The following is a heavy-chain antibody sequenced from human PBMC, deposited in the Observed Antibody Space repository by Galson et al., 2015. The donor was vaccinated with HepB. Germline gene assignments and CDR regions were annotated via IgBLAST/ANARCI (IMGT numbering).Heavy chain of an antibody. CDR2: ISPHNRYT. CDR3: ARGALVVAVGATQNNWFDH. Sequence: SVKVSCKASGYTFSSYSITWVRQAPGQGLEWVGWISPHNRYTNYTQNFQGRVTMTTDTSTSTAYMELRSLRSDDTAVYYCARGALVVAVGATQNNWFDHWGRGTLVTVSS. J-gene: IGHJ5*02. CDR1: GYTFSSYS. D-gene: IGHD2-15*01. V-gene: IGHV1-18*01.